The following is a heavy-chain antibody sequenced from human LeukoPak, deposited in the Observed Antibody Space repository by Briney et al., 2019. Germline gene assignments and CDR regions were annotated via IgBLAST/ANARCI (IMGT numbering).Heavy chain of an antibody. V-gene: IGHV4-39*07. Sequence: SETLSLTCTVSGGSISSSSYYWGWIRQPPGKGLEWIGSIYYSGSTYYNPSLKSRVTISVDTSKKQFSLKLSSVTAADSAVYYCARDREQYYYDSSGYYGRYFDYWGQGTLVTVSS. CDR1: GGSISSSSYY. CDR2: IYYSGST. J-gene: IGHJ4*02. CDR3: ARDREQYYYDSSGYYGRYFDY. D-gene: IGHD3-22*01.